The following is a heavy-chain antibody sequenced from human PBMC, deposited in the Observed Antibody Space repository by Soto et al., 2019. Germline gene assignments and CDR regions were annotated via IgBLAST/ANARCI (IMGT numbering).Heavy chain of an antibody. CDR1: GGTFSSYA. CDR3: ARSQGSSTSLEIYYYYYYGMDV. J-gene: IGHJ6*02. Sequence: ASVTVAXKASGGTFSSYAISWVRQATGQGLEWMGGIIPISGTANYAQKFQGRVTITADESTSTAYMELSSLRSEDTAVYYCARSQGSSTSLEIYYYYYYGMDVWGQGTTVTVSS. CDR2: IIPISGTA. V-gene: IGHV1-69*13. D-gene: IGHD2-2*01.